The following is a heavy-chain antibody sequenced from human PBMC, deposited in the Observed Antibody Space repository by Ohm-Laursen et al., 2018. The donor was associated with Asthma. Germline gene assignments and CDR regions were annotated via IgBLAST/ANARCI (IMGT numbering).Heavy chain of an antibody. CDR3: ARELGVN. Sequence: SLRLSCAASGFIFDDYAMHWVRQVPGKGLEWVSGISWNSGTIVQADSVKGRFTISRDNAKNSLYLQMSSLRAEDTALYYCARELGVNWGQGTLVAVSS. CDR2: ISWNSGTI. CDR1: GFIFDDYA. J-gene: IGHJ4*02. V-gene: IGHV3-9*01. D-gene: IGHD2-8*01.